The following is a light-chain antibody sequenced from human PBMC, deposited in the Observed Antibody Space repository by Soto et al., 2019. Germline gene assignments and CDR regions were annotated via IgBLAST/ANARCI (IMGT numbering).Light chain of an antibody. V-gene: IGLV1-44*01. Sequence: QSVLTQPPSASGTPGQRVTISCSGSGTNIGINTVNWYQQLPGTAPKLLIYNNNQRSSGVSDRFSGSKSGASASLAISGLHSEDEGHYFCAAWDDSRNGPPFGRGTQLTVL. CDR3: AAWDDSRNGPP. J-gene: IGLJ3*02. CDR1: GTNIGINT. CDR2: NNN.